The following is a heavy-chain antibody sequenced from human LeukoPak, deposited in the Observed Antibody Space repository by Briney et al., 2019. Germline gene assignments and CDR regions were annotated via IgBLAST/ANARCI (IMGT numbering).Heavy chain of an antibody. CDR2: INPSAGNT. CDR1: GYIFTNYY. J-gene: IGHJ4*02. V-gene: IGHV1-46*01. D-gene: IGHD6-19*01. CDR3: ARVQGSSGWYIFDY. Sequence: ASVKVSCKASGYIFTNYYIHWVRQAPGQGLEWMGIINPSAGNTIYAQKFQGRVTMTRDMSTSTVYMELRSLRSDDTAVYYCARVQGSSGWYIFDYWGQGTLVTVSS.